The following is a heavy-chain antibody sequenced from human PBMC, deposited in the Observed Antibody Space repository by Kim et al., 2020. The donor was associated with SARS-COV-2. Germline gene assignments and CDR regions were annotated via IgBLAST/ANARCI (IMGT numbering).Heavy chain of an antibody. CDR1: GFTFNNYA. V-gene: IGHV3-23*01. CDR3: AKDPEGEIFDWLSPNEH. J-gene: IGHJ1*01. CDR2: ISGSVGST. D-gene: IGHD3-9*01. Sequence: GGSLRLSCAASGFTFNNYAMTWVRQAPGKGLEWVSGISGSVGSTYYADSVKGRFTISRDNSKNTLYLQMNSLRAEDTAVYYCAKDPEGEIFDWLSPNEHWGQGTLVTVSS.